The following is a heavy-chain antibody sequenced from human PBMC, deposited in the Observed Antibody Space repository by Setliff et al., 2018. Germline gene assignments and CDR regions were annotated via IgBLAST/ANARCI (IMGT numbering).Heavy chain of an antibody. CDR2: INHSGST. CDR1: GGSFSTYY. J-gene: IGHJ4*02. CDR3: ARMGRGYSYGYILYYFDY. V-gene: IGHV4-34*01. Sequence: PSETLSLTCAVYGGSFSTYYWIWIRQPPGKGLEWIGEINHSGSTNYNPSLKSRVTISVDTSKNQFSLKLSSVTAADTAVYYCARMGRGYSYGYILYYFDYWGQGTLVTV. D-gene: IGHD5-18*01.